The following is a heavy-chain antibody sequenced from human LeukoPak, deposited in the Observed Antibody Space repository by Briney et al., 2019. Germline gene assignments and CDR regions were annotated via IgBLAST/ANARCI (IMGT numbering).Heavy chain of an antibody. D-gene: IGHD6-6*01. J-gene: IGHJ5*02. CDR3: ARGSRYSSSSNWFDP. V-gene: IGHV3-53*05. CDR2: IYPGGTT. Sequence: GGSLRLSCAASGFAVSSVYMTWVRLAPGKGPECVSVIYPGGTTIYADSVKGRFTISRDNSKNTLYLQMNSLRAEDTAVYYCARGSRYSSSSNWFDPWGQGTLVTVSS. CDR1: GFAVSSVY.